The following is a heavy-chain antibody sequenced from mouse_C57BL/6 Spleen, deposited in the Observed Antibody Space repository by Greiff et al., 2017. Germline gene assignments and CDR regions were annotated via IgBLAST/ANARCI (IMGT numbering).Heavy chain of an antibody. V-gene: IGHV5-6*01. CDR2: ISSGGSYT. Sequence: EVQLVESGGDLVKPGGSLKLSCAASGFTFSSYGMSWVRQTPDKRLEWVATISSGGSYTYYPDSVKGRFTISRDNAKNTLYLQMSSLKSEDTAMYYCARGGYGYDGYSPFAYWGQGTLVTVSA. D-gene: IGHD2-3*01. CDR1: GFTFSSYG. J-gene: IGHJ3*01. CDR3: ARGGYGYDGYSPFAY.